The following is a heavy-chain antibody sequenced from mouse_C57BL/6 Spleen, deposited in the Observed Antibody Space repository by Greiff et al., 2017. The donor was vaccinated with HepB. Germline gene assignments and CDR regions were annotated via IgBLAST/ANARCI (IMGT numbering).Heavy chain of an antibody. CDR2: IYPGDGDT. CDR1: GYAFSSYW. Sequence: QVQLQQSGAELVKPGASVKISCKASGYAFSSYWMNWVKQRPGKGLEWIGQIYPGDGDTNYNGKFKGKATLTADKSSSTAYMQLSSLTSEDSAVYFCARDHYGSREYYFDYWGQGTTLTVSS. CDR3: ARDHYGSREYYFDY. V-gene: IGHV1-80*01. J-gene: IGHJ2*01. D-gene: IGHD1-1*01.